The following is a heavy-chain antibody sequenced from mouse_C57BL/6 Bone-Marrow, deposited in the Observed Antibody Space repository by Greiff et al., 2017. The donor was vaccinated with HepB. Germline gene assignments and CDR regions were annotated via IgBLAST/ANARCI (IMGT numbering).Heavy chain of an antibody. CDR3: AGGNWDGFDY. D-gene: IGHD4-1*01. V-gene: IGHV1-69*01. CDR1: GYTFTSYW. CDR2: IDPSDSYT. J-gene: IGHJ2*01. Sequence: QVQLQQPGAELVMPGASVKLSCKASGYTFTSYWMHWVKQRPGQGLEWIGEIDPSDSYTNYNQKFKGKSTLTLDKSSSTAYMQLSSLTSEDSAGYYCAGGNWDGFDYWGQGTTLTVSS.